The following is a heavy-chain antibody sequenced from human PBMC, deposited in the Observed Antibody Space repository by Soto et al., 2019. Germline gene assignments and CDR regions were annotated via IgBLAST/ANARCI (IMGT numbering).Heavy chain of an antibody. J-gene: IGHJ6*02. CDR1: GGTFSSYA. CDR2: IIPIFGTA. V-gene: IGHV1-69*13. D-gene: IGHD4-17*01. CDR3: ARGEGYGDYVRYYYGMDV. Sequence: SVKVSCKASGGTFSSYAISWVRQAPGQGLEWMGGIIPIFGTANYAQKFQGRVTITADESTSTAYMELSSLRSEDTAVYYCARGEGYGDYVRYYYGMDVWGQGTTVTVSS.